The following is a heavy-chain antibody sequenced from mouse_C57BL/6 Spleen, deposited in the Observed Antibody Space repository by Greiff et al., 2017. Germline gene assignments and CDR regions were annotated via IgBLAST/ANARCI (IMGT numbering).Heavy chain of an antibody. Sequence: VQLQQSGPELVKPGASVKISCKASGYAFSSSWMNWVKQRPGKGLEWIGRIYPGDGDTNYNGKFKGKATLTADKSSSTAYMQLSSLTSEDSAVYFCARSGGSSGYGFAYWGQGTLVTVSA. J-gene: IGHJ3*01. V-gene: IGHV1-82*01. CDR2: IYPGDGDT. D-gene: IGHD3-2*02. CDR1: GYAFSSSW. CDR3: ARSGGSSGYGFAY.